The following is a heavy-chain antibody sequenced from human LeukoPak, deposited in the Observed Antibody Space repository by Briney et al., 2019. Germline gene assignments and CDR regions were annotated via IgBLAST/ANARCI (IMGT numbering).Heavy chain of an antibody. V-gene: IGHV3-7*05. CDR2: INKDESEK. CDR1: GFTFSNYW. CDR3: ARERSGSYPPYYFDY. J-gene: IGHJ4*02. Sequence: GGSLRLSCAASGFTFSNYWMSWVRQAPGKGLEWVANINKDESEKYYVDSVRGRFIISRDNAQSSLYLQMNNLRAEDTAVYYCARERSGSYPPYYFDYWGQGALVTVSS. D-gene: IGHD1-26*01.